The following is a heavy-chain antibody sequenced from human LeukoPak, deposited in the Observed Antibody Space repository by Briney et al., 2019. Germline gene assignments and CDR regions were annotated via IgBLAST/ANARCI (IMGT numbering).Heavy chain of an antibody. CDR2: IYTSGST. CDR1: GGSISSGSYY. J-gene: IGHJ4*02. CDR3: ATSIGWPNVFDH. D-gene: IGHD2-21*01. Sequence: PSETLSLTCTVSGGSISSGSYYWSWIRQPAGKGLEWIGRIYTSGSTNYNPSLESAVTISEDTSKNQISLELRSVTAADTAVYYCATSIGWPNVFDHWGQGILVTVSS. V-gene: IGHV4-61*02.